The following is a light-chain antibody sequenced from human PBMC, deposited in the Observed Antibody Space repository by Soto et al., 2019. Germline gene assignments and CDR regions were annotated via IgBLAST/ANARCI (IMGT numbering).Light chain of an antibody. CDR2: GAS. J-gene: IGKJ1*01. Sequence: EIVLTQSPGTLSLPPGERATLSCRASQSVRSSYLAWYQQKFGQAPRLLIYGASSRATGIPDRFSGSGSGTVFTLTISRLEPEDFAVYYCQQYGSSSWTFGQGTKVDIK. CDR3: QQYGSSSWT. CDR1: QSVRSSY. V-gene: IGKV3-20*01.